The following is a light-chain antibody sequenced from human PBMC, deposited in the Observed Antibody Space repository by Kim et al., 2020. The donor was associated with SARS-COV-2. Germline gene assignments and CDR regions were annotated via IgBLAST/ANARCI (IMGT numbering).Light chain of an antibody. CDR2: DTS. V-gene: IGLV7-46*01. J-gene: IGLJ1*01. CDR1: TGAVTSGHY. CDR3: LLSYSGARLYV. Sequence: QAVVTQEPSLTVSPGGTVTLTCGSSTGAVTSGHYRYWFQQKPGQAPRTLIYDTSNRHSWTPARFSGSLLGGKAALTLSGAQPEDEAEYYCLLSYSGARLYVFGTGTKVTVL.